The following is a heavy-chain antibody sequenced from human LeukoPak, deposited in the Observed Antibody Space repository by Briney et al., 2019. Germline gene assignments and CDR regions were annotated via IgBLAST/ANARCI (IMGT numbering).Heavy chain of an antibody. CDR3: TTTSYGSGSP. D-gene: IGHD3-10*01. V-gene: IGHV3-15*01. CDR2: IKSKTDGGTT. Sequence: GGSLRLSCAASGFSFSSAWMSWVRRAPGKGLEWVGLIKSKTDGGTTDYAAPVKGRFTVSRDDSENMLYLQMNNLKTEDTAVYYCTTTSYGSGSPWGQGTLVTVSS. J-gene: IGHJ5*02. CDR1: GFSFSSAW.